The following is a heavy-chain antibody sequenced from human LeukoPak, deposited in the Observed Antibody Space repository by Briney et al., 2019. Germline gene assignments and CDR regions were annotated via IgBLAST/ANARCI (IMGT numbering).Heavy chain of an antibody. J-gene: IGHJ3*02. CDR1: GFTFSSYS. CDR3: ARDYGDRQLLGFVDAFDI. D-gene: IGHD2-2*01. CDR2: ISSSSSYI. V-gene: IGHV3-21*01. Sequence: GGSLRLSCAASGFTFSSYSMNWVRQAPGKGLEWVSSISSSSSYIYYADSVKGRFTISRDNAKNSLYLQMNSLRAENTAVYYCARDYGDRQLLGFVDAFDIWGQGTMVTVSS.